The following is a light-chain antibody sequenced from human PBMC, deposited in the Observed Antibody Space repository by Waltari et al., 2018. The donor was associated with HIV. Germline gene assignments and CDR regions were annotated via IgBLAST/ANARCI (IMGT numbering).Light chain of an antibody. CDR1: QTISRY. V-gene: IGKV1-39*01. CDR3: QQSYSMPPT. CDR2: GAS. J-gene: IGKJ4*01. Sequence: DIQMTQTPSALSISVGDRINITCRASQTISRYLNWYQQKPGKAPKVVIYGASSSLSGVPSRFSGSGSGTDFTLTISSLQREDVGTYYCQQSYSMPPTFGGGTKVEIK.